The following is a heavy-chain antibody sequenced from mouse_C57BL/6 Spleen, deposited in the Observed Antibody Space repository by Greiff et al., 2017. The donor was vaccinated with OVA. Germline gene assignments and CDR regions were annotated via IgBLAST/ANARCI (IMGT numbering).Heavy chain of an antibody. CDR2: IWSGGST. J-gene: IGHJ4*01. V-gene: IGHV2-2*01. CDR1: GFSLTSYG. Sequence: QVQLKESGPGLVQPSQSLSITCTVSGFSLTSYGVHWVRQSPGKGLEWLGVIWSGGSTDYNAAFISRLSISKDNSKSQVFFKMNSLQADDTAIYYCARIGYDVPLYAMDYWGQGTSVTVSS. D-gene: IGHD2-2*01. CDR3: ARIGYDVPLYAMDY.